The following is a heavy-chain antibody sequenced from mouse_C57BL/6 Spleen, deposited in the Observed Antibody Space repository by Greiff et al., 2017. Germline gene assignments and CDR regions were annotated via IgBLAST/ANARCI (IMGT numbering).Heavy chain of an antibody. J-gene: IGHJ1*03. V-gene: IGHV5-6*01. D-gene: IGHD2-5*01. CDR1: GFTFSSYG. CDR3: ARRDSNYDWYIDI. Sequence: VQLQQSGGDLVKPGGSLKLSCAASGFTFSSYGMSWVRQTPDKRLEWVATISSGGSYTYYPDSVKGRFTVYRDNAKNALYLQMSSLKSEDTAMYYCARRDSNYDWYIDIWGKGTTVTVSS. CDR2: ISSGGSYT.